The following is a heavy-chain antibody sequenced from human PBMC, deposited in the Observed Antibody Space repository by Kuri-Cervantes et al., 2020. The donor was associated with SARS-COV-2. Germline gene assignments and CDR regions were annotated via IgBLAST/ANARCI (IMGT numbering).Heavy chain of an antibody. J-gene: IGHJ4*02. CDR3: AKDPGFRELLYYFDY. D-gene: IGHD3-10*01. CDR1: GFTFSSYA. Sequence: GGSLRLSCAASGFTFSSYAMSWVRQAPGKGLEWVSATSGSGGSTYYADSVKGRFTISRDNSKNTLYLQMNSLRAEDTAVYYCAKDPGFRELLYYFDYWGQGTLVTVSS. CDR2: TSGSGGST. V-gene: IGHV3-23*01.